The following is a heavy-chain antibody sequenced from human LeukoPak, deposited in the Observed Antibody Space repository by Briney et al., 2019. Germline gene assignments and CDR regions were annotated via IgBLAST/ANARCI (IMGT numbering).Heavy chain of an antibody. Sequence: ASETLSLTCTVSGGSISSSNYYWGWIRQPPGKGLEWIGNIYRSGSTSYDPSLKSRVTISVDTSKNQFSLKVNSVTAADTAVYYCARRHSSGWFYYWGQGTLVTVSS. CDR2: IYRSGST. V-gene: IGHV4-39*07. CDR3: ARRHSSGWFYY. CDR1: GGSISSSNYY. D-gene: IGHD6-19*01. J-gene: IGHJ4*02.